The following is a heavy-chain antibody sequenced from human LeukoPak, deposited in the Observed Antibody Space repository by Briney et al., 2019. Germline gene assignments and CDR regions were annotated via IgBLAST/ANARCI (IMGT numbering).Heavy chain of an antibody. D-gene: IGHD7-27*01. CDR1: EFLVSNYY. J-gene: IGHJ5*02. V-gene: IGHV3-66*03. CDR2: IRDTGET. CDR3: ARDRAATQHWVEYDT. Sequence: GGSLRHSCGASEFLVSNYYMSWVRQAPGKGLEWVSLIRDTGETFYIDSVKGRFTISRDDSKNTVYLQMKRLRVEDTAVYFCARDRAATQHWVEYDTWGQGTLVTVSS.